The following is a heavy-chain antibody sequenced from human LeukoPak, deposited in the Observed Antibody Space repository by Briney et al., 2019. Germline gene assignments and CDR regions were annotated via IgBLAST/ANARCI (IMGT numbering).Heavy chain of an antibody. J-gene: IGHJ5*02. V-gene: IGHV5-51*01. CDR3: ARRPYSSASREAWFDP. CDR2: IYPAVSDT. Sequence: PGESLKISCRGSGYTFTNYWIAWVRQMPGKGLEWMGIIYPAVSDTRYSPSFQGQVTISADRSISTAYLQWSSLKASDTAMYYRARRPYSSASREAWFDPWGQGTLVTASS. D-gene: IGHD6-6*01. CDR1: GYTFTNYW.